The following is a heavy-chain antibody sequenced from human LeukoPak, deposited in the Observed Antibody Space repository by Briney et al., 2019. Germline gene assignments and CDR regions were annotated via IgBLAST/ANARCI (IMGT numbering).Heavy chain of an antibody. Sequence: PSQTLSLTCTVSGASIRSGDYYWGWIRQPPGKGLEWIEYIYDSGSTYYNPSIKSRITISVDTSENRFSLKLSSVTATDTAVYYCARDCSGGSCYGAFDIWGQGTMVTVSS. D-gene: IGHD2-15*01. V-gene: IGHV4-30-4*08. CDR3: ARDCSGGSCYGAFDI. CDR1: GASIRSGDYY. CDR2: IYDSGST. J-gene: IGHJ3*02.